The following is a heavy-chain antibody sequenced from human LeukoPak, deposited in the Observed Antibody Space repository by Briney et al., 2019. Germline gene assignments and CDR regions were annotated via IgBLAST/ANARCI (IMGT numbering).Heavy chain of an antibody. CDR1: GYTFTSYG. J-gene: IGHJ4*02. V-gene: IGHV1-69*13. CDR3: ARGGSTTVTTFIDY. CDR2: IIPIFGTA. D-gene: IGHD4-17*01. Sequence: ASVKVSCKASGYTFTSYGISWVRQAPGQGLEWMGGIIPIFGTANYAQKFQGRVTITADESTSTAYMELSSLRSEDTAVYYCARGGSTTVTTFIDYWGQGTLVTVSS.